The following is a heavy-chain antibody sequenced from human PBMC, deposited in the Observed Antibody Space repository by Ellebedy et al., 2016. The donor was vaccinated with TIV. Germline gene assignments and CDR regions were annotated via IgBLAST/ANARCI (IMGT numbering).Heavy chain of an antibody. Sequence: AASVKVSCKASGYTFNDYYMHWVRQAPGQGLEWMGWINPNTDTTTSAQKFQGRVTMTRDTSISTAYMELSRLRSDDTAVYYCARDFYGSGIRLPAWYFDLWGRGTLVTVSS. D-gene: IGHD3-10*01. CDR1: GYTFNDYY. V-gene: IGHV1-2*02. J-gene: IGHJ2*01. CDR3: ARDFYGSGIRLPAWYFDL. CDR2: INPNTDTT.